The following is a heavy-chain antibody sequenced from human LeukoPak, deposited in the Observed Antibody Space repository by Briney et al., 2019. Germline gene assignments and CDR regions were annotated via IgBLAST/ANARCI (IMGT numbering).Heavy chain of an antibody. D-gene: IGHD3-3*01. J-gene: IGHJ6*02. CDR3: ARDARVTIFGLVNSDYGMDV. V-gene: IGHV4-39*07. Sequence: SETLSLTCTVSGGSISSSSFHWGWIRQPPGKGLEWIGTVFHSGSSYYNPSLESRITISVDTSKNQFSLKLSSVTAADTAVYYCARDARVTIFGLVNSDYGMDVWGQGTTVTVSS. CDR2: VFHSGSS. CDR1: GGSISSSSFH.